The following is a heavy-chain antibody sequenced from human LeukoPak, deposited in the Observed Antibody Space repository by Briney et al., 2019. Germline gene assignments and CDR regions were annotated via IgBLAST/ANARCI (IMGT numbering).Heavy chain of an antibody. J-gene: IGHJ6*03. D-gene: IGHD3-3*01. CDR3: ARVYYDFWSGYFSQLDYYYMDV. CDR1: GYSISSGYY. V-gene: IGHV4-38-2*02. CDR2: IYYSGST. Sequence: SETLSLTCTVSGYSISSGYYWGWIRQPPGEGLEWIGYIYYSGSTNYNPSLKSRVTISVDTSKNQFSLKLSSVTAADTAVYYCARVYYDFWSGYFSQLDYYYMDVWGKGTTVTVSS.